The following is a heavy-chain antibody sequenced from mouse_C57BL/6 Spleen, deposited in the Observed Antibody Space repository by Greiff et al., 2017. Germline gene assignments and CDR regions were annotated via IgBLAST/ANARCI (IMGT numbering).Heavy chain of an antibody. V-gene: IGHV3-6*01. Sequence: DVKLQESGPGLVKPSQSLSLTCSVTGFSITSGYYWNWIRQFPGNKLEWMGYISYDGSNKYNPSLQNRISITRYTSKNQFFLKLNSVTTEDTATYYCARAEIGGAWFAYWGQGTLVTVSA. CDR2: ISYDGSN. CDR3: ARAEIGGAWFAY. CDR1: GFSITSGYY. J-gene: IGHJ3*01.